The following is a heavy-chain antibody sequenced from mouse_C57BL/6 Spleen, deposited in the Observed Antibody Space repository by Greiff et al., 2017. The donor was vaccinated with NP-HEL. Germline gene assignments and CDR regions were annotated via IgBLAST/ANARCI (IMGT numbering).Heavy chain of an antibody. CDR2: IYPSDSET. CDR3: ARSGYYSNYAMDY. D-gene: IGHD2-5*01. CDR1: GYTFTSYW. J-gene: IGHJ4*01. Sequence: QVQLQQPGAELVRPGSSVKLSCKASGYTFTSYWMDWVKQRPGQGLEWIGNIYPSDSETHYNQKFKDKATLTVDKSSSTAYMQLSSLTSEDSAVYYCARSGYYSNYAMDYWGQGTSVTVSS. V-gene: IGHV1-61*01.